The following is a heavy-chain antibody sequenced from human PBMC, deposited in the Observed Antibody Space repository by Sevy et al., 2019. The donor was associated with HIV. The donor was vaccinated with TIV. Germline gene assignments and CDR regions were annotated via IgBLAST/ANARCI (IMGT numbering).Heavy chain of an antibody. CDR3: VGADRPNQGDF. CDR1: GFTVSRNF. Sequence: GGSLRLSCAASGFTVSRNFMSWIRQDPGKGLEWVSIIYSDGTTFYADSVKGRFTISRDNSRNTLYLQMNTLRAEDTAVYYCVGADRPNQGDFWGQGTLVTVSS. D-gene: IGHD6-6*01. CDR2: IYSDGTT. J-gene: IGHJ4*02. V-gene: IGHV3-53*01.